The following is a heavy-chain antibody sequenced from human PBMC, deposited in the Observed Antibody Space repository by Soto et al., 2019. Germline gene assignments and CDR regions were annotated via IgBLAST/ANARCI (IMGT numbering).Heavy chain of an antibody. CDR2: INHSGST. V-gene: IGHV4-34*01. CDR1: GGSFSGYY. J-gene: IGHJ5*02. Sequence: SETLSLTCAVYGGSFSGYYWSWIRQPPGKGLEWIGEINHSGSTNYNPSLKSRVTISVDTSKNQFSLKLSSVTAADTAVYYCARGWWWTARNKNWFDPWGQGTLVTVSS. CDR3: ARGWWWTARNKNWFDP. D-gene: IGHD2-8*02.